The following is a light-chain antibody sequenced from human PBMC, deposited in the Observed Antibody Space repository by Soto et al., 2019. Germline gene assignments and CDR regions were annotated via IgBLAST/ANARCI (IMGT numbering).Light chain of an antibody. Sequence: QPVLTQPASVFGSPGQSITISCTGTSSDVGGYSYVSWYQQHPGKTPKLMIYEVSNRPSGVSHRFSGSKSGNTASLTISGLQTEDEADYYCSSFSSITREVFGGGTQLTVL. V-gene: IGLV2-14*01. CDR3: SSFSSITREV. CDR1: SSDVGGYSY. J-gene: IGLJ2*01. CDR2: EVS.